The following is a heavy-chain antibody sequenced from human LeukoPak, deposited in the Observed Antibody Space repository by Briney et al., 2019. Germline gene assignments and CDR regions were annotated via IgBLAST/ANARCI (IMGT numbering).Heavy chain of an antibody. CDR3: AGDYGSGSYRFDY. V-gene: IGHV4-59*12. CDR2: IYYSGST. CDR1: GGSISSYY. J-gene: IGHJ4*02. Sequence: SETLSLTCTVSGGSISSYYWSWIRQPPGKGLEWIGYIYYSGSTIYNPSLRSRVTISIDTSKNQFSMKLSSVTAAGTAVYYCAGDYGSGSYRFDYWGQGTLVTVSS. D-gene: IGHD3-10*01.